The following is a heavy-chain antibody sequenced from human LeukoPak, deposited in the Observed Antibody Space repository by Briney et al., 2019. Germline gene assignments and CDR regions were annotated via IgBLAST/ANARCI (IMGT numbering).Heavy chain of an antibody. Sequence: SETLSLTCTVSGGSISSYCWSWIRQPPGKGLEWIGYIYYSGSTNYNPSLKSRVTISVDTSKNQFSLKLSSVTAADTAVYYCARDKVAYYWGQGTLVTVSS. V-gene: IGHV4-59*01. J-gene: IGHJ4*02. CDR3: ARDKVAYY. CDR2: IYYSGST. CDR1: GGSISSYC. D-gene: IGHD2-15*01.